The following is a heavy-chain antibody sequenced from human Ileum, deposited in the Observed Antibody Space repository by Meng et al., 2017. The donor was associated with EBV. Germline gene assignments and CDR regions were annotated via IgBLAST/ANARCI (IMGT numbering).Heavy chain of an antibody. J-gene: IGHJ4*02. V-gene: IGHV4-30-2*01. CDR1: GGSISSGGYS. Sequence: QLQLQEAGSGRGKPSETLSLPCAVSGGSISSGGYSWHWIRQPPGKGLQWIGYIYYSGSAYYNPSLKSRVTLSVDRSTNQFSLNLSSVTAADTAVYYCARGAYFDYWGQGTLVTVSS. CDR2: IYYSGSA. CDR3: ARGAYFDY.